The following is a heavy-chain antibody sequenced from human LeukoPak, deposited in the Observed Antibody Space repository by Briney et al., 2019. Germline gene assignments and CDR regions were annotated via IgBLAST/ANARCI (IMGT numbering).Heavy chain of an antibody. D-gene: IGHD4-17*01. J-gene: IGHJ3*01. CDR2: IIGNGGWA. CDR1: GLTFSNYA. Sequence: GGSLRLSCAASGLTFSNYAMMWLRQAPGKGLEWVAAIIGNGGWALYADSVKGRFTISRDNSKNTLYLQMSSLRAEDTAVYYCAKDPNGDYIGAFDFWGQGTMVTVSS. V-gene: IGHV3-23*01. CDR3: AKDPNGDYIGAFDF.